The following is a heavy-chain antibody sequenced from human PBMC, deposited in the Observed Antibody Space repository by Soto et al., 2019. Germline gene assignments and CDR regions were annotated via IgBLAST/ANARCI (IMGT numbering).Heavy chain of an antibody. J-gene: IGHJ4*01. D-gene: IGHD6-19*01. CDR3: AQVPDTQWLVRRDFDY. CDR2: ISGSGGST. CDR1: GFTFSSYA. Sequence: EVQLLESGGGLVQPGGSLRLSCAASGFTFSSYAMSWVRQAPGKGLEWVSAISGSGGSTYYADSVKGRFTISRDNSKNTLYLQMNSLRAEDTAVYYCAQVPDTQWLVRRDFDYWGQGTLVNVSS. V-gene: IGHV3-23*01.